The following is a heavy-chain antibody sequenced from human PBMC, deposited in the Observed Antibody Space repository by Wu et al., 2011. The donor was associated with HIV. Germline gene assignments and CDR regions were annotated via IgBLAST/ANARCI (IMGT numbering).Heavy chain of an antibody. CDR3: ARGVPAASPDWFDP. CDR1: GGTFSSYA. J-gene: IGHJ5*02. V-gene: IGHV1-69*14. D-gene: IGHD2-2*01. CDR2: IIPIFGTA. Sequence: QVQLVQSGAGVKMPGSSVKVSCKASGGTFSSYAISWVRQAPGQGLEWMGGIIPIFGTADYAQKFQGRVTITADKSTSTAYMELSSLRSEDTAVYYCARGVPAASPDWFDPWGQGTLVTVSS.